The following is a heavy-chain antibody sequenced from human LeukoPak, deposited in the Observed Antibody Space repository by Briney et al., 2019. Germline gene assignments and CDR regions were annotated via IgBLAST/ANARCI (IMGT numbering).Heavy chain of an antibody. CDR1: GGSISSYY. CDR3: ARVKDRGSYDGWFDP. D-gene: IGHD1-26*01. CDR2: IYTSGST. V-gene: IGHV4-4*07. J-gene: IGHJ5*02. Sequence: SETLSLTCTVSGGSISSYYWSWIRQPAGKGLEWIGRIYTSGSTNYNPSLKSRVTMSVDTSKNQFSLKLSSVTAADTAVYYCARVKDRGSYDGWFDPWGQGTLVTVSS.